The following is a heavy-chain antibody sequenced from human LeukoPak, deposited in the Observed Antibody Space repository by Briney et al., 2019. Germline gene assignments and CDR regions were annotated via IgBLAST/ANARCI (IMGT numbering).Heavy chain of an antibody. J-gene: IGHJ3*02. CDR3: GGFDDTTGYALYAAFDI. Sequence: KPVGSPRLSCARSVVTFSNFMITWVRQAPGQGLEWVWSIISSSNYIHYAASLQGRFPLSRDNSKKSVFLQMNNLRAEDTAVYYCGGFDDTTGYALYAAFDIWGQGTLVTVSS. CDR1: VVTFSNFM. CDR2: IISSSNYI. D-gene: IGHD3-22*01. V-gene: IGHV3-21*01.